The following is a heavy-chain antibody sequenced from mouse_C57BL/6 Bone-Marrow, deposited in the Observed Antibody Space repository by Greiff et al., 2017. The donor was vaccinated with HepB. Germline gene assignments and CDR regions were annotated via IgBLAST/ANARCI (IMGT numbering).Heavy chain of an antibody. V-gene: IGHV1-81*01. CDR1: GYTFTSYG. Sequence: VKLVESGAELARPGASVKLSCKASGYTFTSYGISWVKQRTGQGLEWIGEIYPRSGNTYYNEKFKGKATLTADKSSSTAYMELRSLTSEDSAVYFCARCLYYYGSSYWFAYWGQGTLVTVSA. CDR3: ARCLYYYGSSYWFAY. CDR2: IYPRSGNT. J-gene: IGHJ3*01. D-gene: IGHD1-1*01.